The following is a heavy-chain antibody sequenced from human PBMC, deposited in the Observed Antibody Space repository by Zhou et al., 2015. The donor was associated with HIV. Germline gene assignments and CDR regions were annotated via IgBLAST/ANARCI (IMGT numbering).Heavy chain of an antibody. CDR1: GDTFTSYT. J-gene: IGHJ6*02. CDR2: ISAYNGNT. CDR3: ARDPYRPRGSGNYYYAMDV. Sequence: QVQFVQSGVEVKKPGASVKVSCKASGDTFTSYTINWVRQAPGQRLEWMGWISAYNGNTNYAQKLQGRVTMTTDTSTSTAYMDLSSLRSDDTAVYYCARDPYRPRGSGNYYYAMDVWGQGTTVTVSS. D-gene: IGHD3-10*01. V-gene: IGHV1-18*01.